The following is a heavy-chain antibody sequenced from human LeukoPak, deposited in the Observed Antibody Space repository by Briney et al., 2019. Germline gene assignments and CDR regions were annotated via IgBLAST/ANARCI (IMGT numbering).Heavy chain of an antibody. D-gene: IGHD3-16*01. CDR2: IYSGGST. J-gene: IGHJ3*02. CDR3: AREAGDMWAFDI. CDR1: GFTVSSNY. V-gene: IGHV3-66*01. Sequence: GGSLRLSCAASGFTVSSNYMSWVRQAPGKGLEWVSVIYSGGSTYYADSVKGRFTISRDNSKDTLYLQMNSLRAEDTAVYYCAREAGDMWAFDIWGQGTMVTVSS.